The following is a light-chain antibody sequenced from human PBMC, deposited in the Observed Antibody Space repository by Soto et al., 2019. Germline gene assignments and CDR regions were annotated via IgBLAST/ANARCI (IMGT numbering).Light chain of an antibody. CDR3: SSYTSSSTYX. Sequence: QSVLTQPASVSGSPGQSITISCTGTSSDVGGYNYVSWYQQHPGKAPKLMIYDVSNRPSGVSNRFSGSKSGNTASLTISGLQAEDEADYYCSSYTSSSTYXXXTGXKXTVL. V-gene: IGLV2-14*01. CDR1: SSDVGGYNY. J-gene: IGLJ1*01. CDR2: DVS.